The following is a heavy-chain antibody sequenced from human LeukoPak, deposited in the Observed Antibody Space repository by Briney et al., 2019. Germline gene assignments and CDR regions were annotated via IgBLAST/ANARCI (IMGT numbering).Heavy chain of an antibody. D-gene: IGHD5-24*01. CDR2: IDTDGSTT. Sequence: GGSLRLSCAASGFTFSNSLMHWVRHVPGKGLVWVARIDTDGSTTHYADSVKGRFTISRDNAKNTLYLQMNSLRAEDTAVYYCARDRDGYNYWGQGTLVTGSS. J-gene: IGHJ4*02. V-gene: IGHV3-74*01. CDR1: GFTFSNSL. CDR3: ARDRDGYNY.